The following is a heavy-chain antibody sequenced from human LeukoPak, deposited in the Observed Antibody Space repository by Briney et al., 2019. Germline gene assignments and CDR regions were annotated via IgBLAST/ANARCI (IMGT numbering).Heavy chain of an antibody. D-gene: IGHD6-13*01. CDR3: ARVWAAAGFFYHFDY. V-gene: IGHV7-4-1*02. CDR2: INTNTGNP. CDR1: GYTFTSYG. J-gene: IGHJ4*02. Sequence: ASVKVSCKASGYTFTSYGISWVRQAPGQGLEWMGWINTNTGNPSYAQGFTGRFVFSLDTSVSTAYLQISNLKAEDTAVYYCARVWAAAGFFYHFDYWAREPWSPSPQ.